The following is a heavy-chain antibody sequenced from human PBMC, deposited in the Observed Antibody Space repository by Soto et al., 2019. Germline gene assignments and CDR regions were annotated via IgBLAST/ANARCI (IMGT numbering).Heavy chain of an antibody. CDR3: ARRSSSWYFDY. Sequence: VKVSCKASGYTFTSYGISWVRRAPGQGLEWMGWISAYNGNTNYAQKLQGRVTISRDNSKNTLNLQMNSLRAEDTAVYYCARRSSSWYFDYWGQGTLVTVSS. J-gene: IGHJ4*02. D-gene: IGHD6-13*01. CDR2: ISAYNGNT. CDR1: GYTFTSYG. V-gene: IGHV1-18*01.